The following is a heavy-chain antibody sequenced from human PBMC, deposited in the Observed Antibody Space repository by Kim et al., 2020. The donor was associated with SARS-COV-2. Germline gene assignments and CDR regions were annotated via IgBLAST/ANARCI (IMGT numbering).Heavy chain of an antibody. CDR2: ISYDGSNK. D-gene: IGHD6-13*01. J-gene: IGHJ4*02. CDR1: GFTFSSYA. Sequence: GGSLRLSCAASGFTFSSYAMHWVRQAPGKGLEWVAVISYDGSNKYYADSVKGRFTISRDNSKNTLYLQMNSLRAEDTAVYYCATAYSSSWCFDYWGQGTL. CDR3: ATAYSSSWCFDY. V-gene: IGHV3-30*04.